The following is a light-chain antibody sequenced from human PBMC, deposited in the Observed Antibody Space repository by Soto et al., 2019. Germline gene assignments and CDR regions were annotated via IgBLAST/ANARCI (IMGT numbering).Light chain of an antibody. CDR3: ISSTNTNTLVI. CDR2: EGT. CDR1: SSVIGRYKF. J-gene: IGLJ2*01. Sequence: QSALTQPASVSGSPGQSITISCTGTSSVIGRYKFVSWFQQHPGKAPKLMIFEGTNRPSGVSNRFSGSKSGNTASLTISGLQAEDEAIYFCISSTNTNTLVIFGGGTKVTVL. V-gene: IGLV2-14*01.